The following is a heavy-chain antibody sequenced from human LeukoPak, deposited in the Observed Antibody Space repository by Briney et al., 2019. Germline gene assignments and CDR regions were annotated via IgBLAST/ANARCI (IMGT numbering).Heavy chain of an antibody. V-gene: IGHV3-13*01. CDR1: GFTFSSFD. D-gene: IGHD1-1*01. J-gene: IGHJ6*03. CDR3: ARGPPRGKYYYMDV. Sequence: PGGSLRLSCAASGFTFSSFDMHWVRQPTGQSLEWVSTIGTASDTYYPGSVEGRFTLSRDNAKNSLYLQMNNLTAGDTAVYYCARGPPRGKYYYMDVWGKGTTVTVSS. CDR2: IGTASDT.